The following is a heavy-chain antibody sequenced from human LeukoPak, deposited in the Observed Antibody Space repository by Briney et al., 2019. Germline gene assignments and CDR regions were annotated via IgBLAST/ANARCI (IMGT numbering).Heavy chain of an antibody. J-gene: IGHJ4*02. Sequence: ASVKVSCKASGYTFTSYDINWVRQATGQGLEWMGWMNPNSGNTGYAQKFQGRVTMTRNTSISTAYMELSSLRASDSAMYYCARLLYHPLGAGDYWGQGTLVTVSS. CDR2: MNPNSGNT. CDR1: GYTFTSYD. V-gene: IGHV1-8*01. D-gene: IGHD3-16*01. CDR3: ARLLYHPLGAGDY.